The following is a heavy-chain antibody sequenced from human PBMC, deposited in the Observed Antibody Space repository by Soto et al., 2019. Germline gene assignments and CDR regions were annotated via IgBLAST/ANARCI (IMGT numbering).Heavy chain of an antibody. CDR2: IDPSDSYT. Sequence: GESLKISCKGSGYSFTSYWISWVRQMPGKGLEWMGRIDPSDSYTNYSPSFQGHVTISADKSISTAYLQWSSLKASDTAMYYCARGSAIYYYYCMDVWGQGPTGPVPS. CDR3: ARGSAIYYYYCMDV. D-gene: IGHD3-3*01. CDR1: GYSFTSYW. V-gene: IGHV5-10-1*01. J-gene: IGHJ6*02.